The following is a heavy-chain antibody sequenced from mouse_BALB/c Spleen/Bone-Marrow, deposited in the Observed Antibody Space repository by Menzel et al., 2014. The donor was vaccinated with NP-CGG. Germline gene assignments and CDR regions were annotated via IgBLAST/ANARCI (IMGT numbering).Heavy chain of an antibody. Sequence: QVQLQQPGAELVKPGPPVKLSCKASGYTFTSYWMAWVKQRPGRGLEWIGRIDLSDSETHYNQEFKDKATLTVDKSSSTAYIQLSSLTSEDSAVYYCARALGDGYYYAMDYWGQGTSVTGSS. CDR1: GYTFTSYW. CDR2: IDLSDSET. V-gene: IGHV1-69*02. D-gene: IGHD2-3*01. J-gene: IGHJ4*01. CDR3: ARALGDGYYYAMDY.